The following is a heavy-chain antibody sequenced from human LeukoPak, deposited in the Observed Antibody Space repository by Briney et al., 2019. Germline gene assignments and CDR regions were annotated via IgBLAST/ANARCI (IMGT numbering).Heavy chain of an antibody. CDR2: ISSSSSYI. V-gene: IGHV3-21*01. CDR1: GFTFSSYS. CDR3: ASRIGDYSGSYYDYYYYMDV. D-gene: IGHD1-26*01. Sequence: GGSLRLSCAASGFTFSSYSMNWVRQAPGKGLEWVSSISSSSSYIYYADSVKGRFTISRDNAKNSLHLQMNSLRAEDTAVYYCASRIGDYSGSYYDYYYYMDVWGKGTTVTVSS. J-gene: IGHJ6*03.